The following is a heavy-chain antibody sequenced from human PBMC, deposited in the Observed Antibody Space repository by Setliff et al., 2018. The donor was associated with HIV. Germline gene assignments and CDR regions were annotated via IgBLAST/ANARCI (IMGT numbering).Heavy chain of an antibody. D-gene: IGHD5-12*01. CDR2: ISTSGRT. CDR1: GGSISSYY. V-gene: IGHV4-4*07. CDR3: AKDPRAAVATICDY. J-gene: IGHJ4*02. Sequence: SETLSLTCTVSGGSISSYYWTWIRQPAGKGLEWLGRISTSGRTNYNPSLKSLVTMSLATSKNQFSLKLSSVTAADTAVYYCAKDPRAAVATICDYWGQGTLVTVSS.